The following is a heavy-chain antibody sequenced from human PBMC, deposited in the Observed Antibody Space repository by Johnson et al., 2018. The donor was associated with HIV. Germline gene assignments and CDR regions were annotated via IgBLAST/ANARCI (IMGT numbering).Heavy chain of an antibody. CDR3: ARGLLWFGDAFDI. D-gene: IGHD3-10*01. CDR1: GFTFNSYA. Sequence: QVQLVESGGGVVQPGRSLRLSCGASGFTFNSYAIHWVRQAPGKGLEWVGVISYDGSIKYYADSVKGRFTISRDNSKNTLYLQMNSLTTEDTAVYYCARGLLWFGDAFDIWGQGTMVTVSS. CDR2: ISYDGSIK. V-gene: IGHV3-30*04. J-gene: IGHJ3*02.